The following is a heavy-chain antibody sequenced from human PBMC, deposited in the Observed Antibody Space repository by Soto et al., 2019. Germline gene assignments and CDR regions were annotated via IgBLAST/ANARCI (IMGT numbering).Heavy chain of an antibody. J-gene: IGHJ6*02. Sequence: QVQLVQSGAEVKKPGSSVKVSCKASGGTFSSYAISWVRQAPGQGLEWMGGIIPIFGTANYAQKFQGRVTITADESTXXAYMELSSLRSEDTAVYYCARDRRPDPYYYYGMDVWGQGTTVTVSS. CDR3: ARDRRPDPYYYYGMDV. V-gene: IGHV1-69*12. CDR2: IIPIFGTA. CDR1: GGTFSSYA.